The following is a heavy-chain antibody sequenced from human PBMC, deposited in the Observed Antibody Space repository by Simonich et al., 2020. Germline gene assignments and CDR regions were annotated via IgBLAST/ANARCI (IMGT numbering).Heavy chain of an antibody. Sequence: QVQLQESGPGLVKPSETLSLTCTVSGGSISSYYWSWIRQPPGKGLEWIGYIYYSGGTNYNPSLKSRVTISVDTSKNQFSLKLSSVTAADTAVYYCARVPDYWGQGTLVTVSS. V-gene: IGHV4-59*08. J-gene: IGHJ4*02. CDR1: GGSISSYY. CDR2: IYYSGGT. CDR3: ARVPDY.